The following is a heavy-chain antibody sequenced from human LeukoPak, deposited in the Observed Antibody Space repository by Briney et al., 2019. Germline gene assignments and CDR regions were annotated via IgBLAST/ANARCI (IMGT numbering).Heavy chain of an antibody. Sequence: GGSLRLSCAASGFTFSSYAMHWVRQAPGKGLEWVAVISYDGSNKYYADSVKGRFTISRDNSKNTLYLQMNSLRAEDTAVYYCARDWGRRSSGWYGGTFDYWGQGTLVTVSS. CDR2: ISYDGSNK. V-gene: IGHV3-30-3*01. D-gene: IGHD6-19*01. CDR3: ARDWGRRSSGWYGGTFDY. CDR1: GFTFSSYA. J-gene: IGHJ4*02.